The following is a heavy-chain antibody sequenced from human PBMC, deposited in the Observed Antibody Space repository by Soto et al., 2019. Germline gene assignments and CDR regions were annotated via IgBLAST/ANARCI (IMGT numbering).Heavy chain of an antibody. Sequence: PSETLSLTCAVYGGSFSGYYWSWIRQPPGKGLEWIGEINHSGSTNYNPSLKSRVTISVDTSKSQFSLKLSSVTAADTAVYYCARARSLSLRGYNWFDPWGQGTLVTVSS. CDR3: ARARSLSLRGYNWFDP. CDR1: GGSFSGYY. CDR2: INHSGST. J-gene: IGHJ5*02. V-gene: IGHV4-34*01. D-gene: IGHD3-10*01.